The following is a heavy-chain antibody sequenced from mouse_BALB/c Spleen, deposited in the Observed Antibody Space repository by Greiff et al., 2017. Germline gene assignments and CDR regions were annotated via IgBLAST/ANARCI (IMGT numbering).Heavy chain of an antibody. Sequence: VQLQQSGAELVKPGASVKLSCKASGYTFTSYWMHWVKQRPGQGLEWIGEINPSNGRTNYNEKFKSKATLTIDTSSSTAYMQLSSLTSEDSAVYFCARSLTGTRYYAMDYWGQGTSVTVSS. CDR1: GYTFTSYW. V-gene: IGHV1S81*02. J-gene: IGHJ4*01. CDR2: INPSNGRT. CDR3: ARSLTGTRYYAMDY. D-gene: IGHD4-1*01.